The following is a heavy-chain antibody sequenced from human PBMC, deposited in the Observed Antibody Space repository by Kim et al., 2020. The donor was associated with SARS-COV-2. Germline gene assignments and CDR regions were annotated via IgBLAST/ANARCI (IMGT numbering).Heavy chain of an antibody. V-gene: IGHV3-53*01. CDR3: ARLVRGAFDF. J-gene: IGHJ4*02. D-gene: IGHD3-10*01. CDR1: GFTVSSNY. Sequence: GGSLRLSCAASGFTVSSNYMSWVRQAPGKGLEWVSVIYSCGNTSYADSVKDRFTISRDNSKNTLNLQMNSLRAEDTAVYYCARLVRGAFDFWGQGTLVTVSX. CDR2: IYSCGNT.